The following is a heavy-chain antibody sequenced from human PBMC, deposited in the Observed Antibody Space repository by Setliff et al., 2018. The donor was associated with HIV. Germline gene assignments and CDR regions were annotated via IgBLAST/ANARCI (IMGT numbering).Heavy chain of an antibody. Sequence: PSETLSLTCAVYGGSFSDYYWSWIRQPPGKGLEWIGEINHSGSTKYNPSLKSRVTMSVDTSKNQFSLKLTSVTASDTAVYYCARAAAGNTGPFDLWGQGAPVTVS. D-gene: IGHD4-17*01. CDR1: GGSFSDYY. J-gene: IGHJ4*02. CDR3: ARAAAGNTGPFDL. V-gene: IGHV4-34*01. CDR2: INHSGST.